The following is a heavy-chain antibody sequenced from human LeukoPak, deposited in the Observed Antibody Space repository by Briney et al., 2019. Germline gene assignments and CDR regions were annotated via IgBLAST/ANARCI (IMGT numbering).Heavy chain of an antibody. J-gene: IGHJ4*02. V-gene: IGHV4-4*07. D-gene: IGHD3-10*01. CDR1: GGSLSSFY. CDR3: ARGLWFGDENPPYFDY. Sequence: PSETLSLTCTVSGGSLSSFYWSWIRLPAGKGLEWIGRRFTSGSTNYNPSLKSRVTMSVDTSKNQFSLKLSSVTAADTAVYYCARGLWFGDENPPYFDYWGQGILVTVSS. CDR2: RFTSGST.